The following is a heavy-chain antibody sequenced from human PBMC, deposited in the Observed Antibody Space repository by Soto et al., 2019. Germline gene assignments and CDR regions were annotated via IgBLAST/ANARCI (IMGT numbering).Heavy chain of an antibody. V-gene: IGHV3-66*01. CDR1: GFDASVNY. Sequence: LRLSCAASGFDASVNYMTWVRQAPVKGLEWVSAINSGGNTFYADAVKGRFTISRDNSKNTLYLQMNSLRVEDTAMYYCVRENYYYGMDVWGQGTAVTVSS. CDR3: VRENYYYGMDV. CDR2: INSGGNT. J-gene: IGHJ6*02.